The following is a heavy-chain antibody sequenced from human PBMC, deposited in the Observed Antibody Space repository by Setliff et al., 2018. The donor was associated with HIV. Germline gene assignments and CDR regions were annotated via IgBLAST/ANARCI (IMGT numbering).Heavy chain of an antibody. CDR3: ARDSNAPYFQH. V-gene: IGHV4-4*02. D-gene: IGHD1-1*01. CDR2: IYHSGST. Sequence: SETLSLTCAVSAGSISSDTWWTWVRQSPGKGLEWVGEIYHSGSTNYNTSLKGRVAMSVDKSKNQFSLKLNSVTAADTAVYYCARDSNAPYFQHWGQGTLVTVS. J-gene: IGHJ1*01. CDR1: AGSISSDTW.